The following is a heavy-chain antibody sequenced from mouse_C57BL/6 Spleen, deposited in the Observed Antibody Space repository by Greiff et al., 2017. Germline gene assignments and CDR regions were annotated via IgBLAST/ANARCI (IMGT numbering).Heavy chain of an antibody. V-gene: IGHV1-50*01. CDR1: GYTFTSYW. CDR3: ARRGPTTGDY. J-gene: IGHJ2*01. Sequence: VQLQQPGAELVKPGASVKLSCKASGYTFTSYWMQWVKQRPGQGLEWIGEIDPSDSYTNYNQKFKGKATLTVDTSSSTAYMQLSSLTSEDSAVYYCARRGPTTGDYWGQGTTLTVSS. D-gene: IGHD1-1*01. CDR2: IDPSDSYT.